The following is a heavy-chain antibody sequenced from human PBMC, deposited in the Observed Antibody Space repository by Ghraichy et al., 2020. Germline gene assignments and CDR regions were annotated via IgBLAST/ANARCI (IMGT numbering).Heavy chain of an antibody. D-gene: IGHD3-22*01. CDR3: ARQPTDYYDSSGYYPPFDY. Sequence: SETLSLTCAVSGYSISSGYYWGWIRQPPGKGLERIESIYHSGSTYYNPSLNSRVTISVDTSKHQFSLKLSSVTAADTAVYYCARQPTDYYDSSGYYPPFDYWGQGTLVTVSS. J-gene: IGHJ4*02. CDR2: IYHSGST. CDR1: GYSISSGYY. V-gene: IGHV4-38-2*01.